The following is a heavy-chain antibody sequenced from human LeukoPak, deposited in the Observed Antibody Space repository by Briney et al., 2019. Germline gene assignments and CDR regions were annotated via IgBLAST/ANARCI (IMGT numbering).Heavy chain of an antibody. D-gene: IGHD3-22*01. CDR1: GFTFDDYA. J-gene: IGHJ3*02. CDR3: AKDHRLIVVAYAFDI. Sequence: PGGSLRLSCAASGFTFDDYAMHWVRQAPGKGLEWVSLISGHGGNTYYADSVKGRFTISRDNRRNSLYLQMNSLRTEDTALYYCAKDHRLIVVAYAFDIWGQGTMVTVSS. CDR2: ISGHGGNT. V-gene: IGHV3-43*02.